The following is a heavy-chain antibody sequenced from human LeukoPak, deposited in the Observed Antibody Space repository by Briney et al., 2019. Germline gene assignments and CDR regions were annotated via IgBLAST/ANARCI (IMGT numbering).Heavy chain of an antibody. D-gene: IGHD3-10*02. CDR2: ISSSGSTI. J-gene: IGHJ6*04. CDR3: AELGITMIGGV. V-gene: IGHV3-48*03. CDR1: GFTFTNYE. Sequence: GGSLRLSCAASGFTFTNYEMTWVRQAPGKGLEWVSYISSSGSTIYYADSVKGRFTISRDNAKNSLYLQMNSLRAEDTAVYYCAELGITMIGGVWGKGTTVTISS.